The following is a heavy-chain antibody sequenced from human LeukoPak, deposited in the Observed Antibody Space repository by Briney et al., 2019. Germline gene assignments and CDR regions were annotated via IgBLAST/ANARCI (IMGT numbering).Heavy chain of an antibody. J-gene: IGHJ6*03. CDR3: ARVKQQLVRGYYMDV. CDR1: GYTFTSYD. CDR2: MNPNSGNT. V-gene: IGHV1-8*03. Sequence: ASVKVSFKASGYTFTSYDINWVRQATGQGLEWMGWMNPNSGNTGYAQKFQGRVTITRNTSISTAYMELSSLRSEDTAVYYCARVKQQLVRGYYMDVWGKGTTVTVSS. D-gene: IGHD6-13*01.